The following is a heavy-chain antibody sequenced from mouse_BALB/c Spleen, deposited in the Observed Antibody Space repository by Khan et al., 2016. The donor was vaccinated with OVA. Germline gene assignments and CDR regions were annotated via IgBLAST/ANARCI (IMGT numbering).Heavy chain of an antibody. D-gene: IGHD1-1*01. CDR2: ISYSGGT. CDR3: ARGNYYGYYFDY. J-gene: IGHJ2*01. V-gene: IGHV3-2*02. Sequence: EVQLQESGPGLVKPSQSLSLTCTVTGYSITSGYAWNWIRQFPGNKLEWMGYISYSGGTSYNPSLKSLISITRDTSKNQFFLQLNSVTTEDTATYYCARGNYYGYYFDYWGQGTTLTVSA. CDR1: GYSITSGYA.